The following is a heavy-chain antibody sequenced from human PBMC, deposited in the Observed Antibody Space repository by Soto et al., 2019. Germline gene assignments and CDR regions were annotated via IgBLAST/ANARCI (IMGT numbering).Heavy chain of an antibody. CDR3: ARDPRIAATNWFDP. D-gene: IGHD6-13*01. CDR2: IDPSDSYT. Sequence: PGESLNISCKGSGYSFTIYLISWVRQMPGKGLEWMGRIDPSDSYTNYSPSFQGHVTISADKSISTAYLQWSSLKASDTAMYYCARDPRIAATNWFDPWGQGTLVTVSS. V-gene: IGHV5-10-1*01. J-gene: IGHJ5*02. CDR1: GYSFTIYL.